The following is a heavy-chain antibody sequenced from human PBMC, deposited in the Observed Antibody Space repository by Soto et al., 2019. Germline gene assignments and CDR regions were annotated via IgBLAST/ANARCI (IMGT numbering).Heavy chain of an antibody. Sequence: GGSQRLSCAASGFTFSSYGMHWVRQAPGKGLEWVAVISYDGSNKYYADSVKGRFTISRDNSKNTLYLQMSSLRADDTAVYYCVKGEYYYDSSGYYPFDYWGQGTLVTVSS. D-gene: IGHD3-22*01. CDR2: ISYDGSNK. CDR3: VKGEYYYDSSGYYPFDY. V-gene: IGHV3-30*18. J-gene: IGHJ4*02. CDR1: GFTFSSYG.